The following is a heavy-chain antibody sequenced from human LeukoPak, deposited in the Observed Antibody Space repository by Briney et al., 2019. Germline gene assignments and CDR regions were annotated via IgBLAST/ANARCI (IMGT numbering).Heavy chain of an antibody. Sequence: SETLSLTCTVSGGSISSSSYYWGWIRQPPGKGLEWIGSIYYSGSTYHNPSLRSRVTISVDTSKNQFSLKLSSVTAADTAVYYCARALSSSWSWFDPWGQGTLVTVSS. D-gene: IGHD6-13*01. CDR3: ARALSSSWSWFDP. V-gene: IGHV4-39*01. CDR2: IYYSGST. CDR1: GGSISSSSYY. J-gene: IGHJ5*02.